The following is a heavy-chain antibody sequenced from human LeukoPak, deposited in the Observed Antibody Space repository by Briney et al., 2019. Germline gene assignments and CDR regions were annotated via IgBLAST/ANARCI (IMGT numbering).Heavy chain of an antibody. CDR1: GGSISGNSYY. D-gene: IGHD3-22*01. V-gene: IGHV4-61*02. J-gene: IGHJ3*02. Sequence: PSETLSLTCTVSGGSISGNSYYWGWIRQPAGKGLEWIGRISSSGSTNYNPSLKSRVTISVDTSKNQFSLKLSSVTAADTAVYFCARGPYSYDSSGAFDIWGQGTMVTVSS. CDR2: ISSSGST. CDR3: ARGPYSYDSSGAFDI.